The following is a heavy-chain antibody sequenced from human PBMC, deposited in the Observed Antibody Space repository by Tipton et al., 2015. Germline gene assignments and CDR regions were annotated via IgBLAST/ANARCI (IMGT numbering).Heavy chain of an antibody. CDR1: GYSFTDYF. D-gene: IGHD2-15*01. Sequence: QSGPEVKNPGASLKVSCKASGYSFTDYFLHWVRQAPGQGLEWMGRINPNSGGTDYAQKFQGRVTMTRDTSINTAYMELNGLRSNDTAVYYCARIPIQIVVSYVDVWGQGTTVTVSS. V-gene: IGHV1-2*02. CDR2: INPNSGGT. CDR3: ARIPIQIVVSYVDV. J-gene: IGHJ6*02.